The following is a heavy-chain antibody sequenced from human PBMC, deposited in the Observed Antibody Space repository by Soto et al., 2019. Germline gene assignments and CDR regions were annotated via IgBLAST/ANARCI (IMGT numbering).Heavy chain of an antibody. CDR2: ISYDGSNK. Sequence: LRLSCAASGFTFSSYAMHWVRQAPGKGLEWVAVISYDGSNKYYADSVKGRFTISRDNSKNTLYLQMNSLRAEDTAVYYCARDLLEAAAGIYYYYYGMDVWGQGTTVTVSS. J-gene: IGHJ6*02. CDR3: ARDLLEAAAGIYYYYYGMDV. V-gene: IGHV3-30-3*01. D-gene: IGHD6-13*01. CDR1: GFTFSSYA.